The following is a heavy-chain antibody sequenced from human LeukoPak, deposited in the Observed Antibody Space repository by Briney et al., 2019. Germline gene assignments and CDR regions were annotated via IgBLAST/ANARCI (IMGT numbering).Heavy chain of an antibody. CDR2: IRYDGSNK. CDR3: AKAAYPDEYYFDY. J-gene: IGHJ4*02. Sequence: GGSLRLSCAASGFTFSTFWMSWVRQAPGKGLEWVAFIRYDGSNKYYADSVKGRFTISRDNSKNTLYLQMNSLRAEDTAVYYCAKAAYPDEYYFDYWGQGTLVTVSS. V-gene: IGHV3-30*02. CDR1: GFTFSTFW. D-gene: IGHD1-14*01.